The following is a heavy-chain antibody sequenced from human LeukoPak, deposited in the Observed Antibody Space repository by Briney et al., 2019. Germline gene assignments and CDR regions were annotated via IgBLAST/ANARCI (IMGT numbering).Heavy chain of an antibody. V-gene: IGHV4-4*07. J-gene: IGHJ3*01. CDR1: GVSIYSHY. Sequence: SDTLSLTCTVSGVSIYSHYWSWIRQPAGKGLEWVGHMFPSDYTNYSPSLRSRVTISLDKSKNQFTLKLSSVTAADTAVYYCAREFDPERDGFPDAFDLWGPGTWVTVSS. CDR2: MFPSDYT. D-gene: IGHD5-24*01. CDR3: AREFDPERDGFPDAFDL.